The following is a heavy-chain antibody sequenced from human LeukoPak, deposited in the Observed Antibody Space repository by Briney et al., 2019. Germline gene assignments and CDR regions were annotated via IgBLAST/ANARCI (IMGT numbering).Heavy chain of an antibody. Sequence: SETLSLTCAVYGESFSDYYWTWIRQPPGKGLEWIGEINDSGDTNYNPPLKSRVTILIGMSKSQFSLELSSVTAADTAVYYCARRLGPSYDFWSGYYTYFDYWGQGTLVTVSS. CDR1: GESFSDYY. D-gene: IGHD3-3*01. V-gene: IGHV4-34*01. J-gene: IGHJ4*02. CDR3: ARRLGPSYDFWSGYYTYFDY. CDR2: INDSGDT.